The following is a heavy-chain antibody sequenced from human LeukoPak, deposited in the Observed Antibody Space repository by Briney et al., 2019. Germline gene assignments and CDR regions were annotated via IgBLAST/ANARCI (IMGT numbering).Heavy chain of an antibody. CDR3: ARGSIAARPGYYYYMDV. V-gene: IGHV1-69*05. Sequence: SVKVSCKASGGTFSSYAISWVRQAPGQGLEWMGGIIPIFGTANYAQKFQGRVTITTDESTSTAYMELSSLRSEDTAVYYCARGSIAARPGYYYYMDVWGKGTTVTVSS. J-gene: IGHJ6*03. CDR1: GGTFSSYA. D-gene: IGHD6-6*01. CDR2: IIPIFGTA.